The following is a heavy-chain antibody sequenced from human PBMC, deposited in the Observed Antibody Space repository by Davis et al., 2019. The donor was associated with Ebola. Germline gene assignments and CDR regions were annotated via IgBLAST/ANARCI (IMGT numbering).Heavy chain of an antibody. CDR1: GGTFSTYA. Sequence: AASVKVSCKASGGTFSTYAIDWVRQAPGQGLEWMGRIIPMLGIPNYAQKLQGRVTMTTDTSTSTAYMELRSLRSDDTAVYYCARDRYCSGGSCYSSYYYGMDVWGQGTTVTVSS. CDR3: ARDRYCSGGSCYSSYYYGMDV. CDR2: IIPMLGIP. V-gene: IGHV1-69*04. J-gene: IGHJ6*02. D-gene: IGHD2-15*01.